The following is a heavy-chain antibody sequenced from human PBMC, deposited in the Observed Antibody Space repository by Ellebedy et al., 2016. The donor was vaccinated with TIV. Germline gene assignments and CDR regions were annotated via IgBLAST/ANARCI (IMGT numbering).Heavy chain of an antibody. D-gene: IGHD3-22*01. V-gene: IGHV3-21*01. CDR1: GGSFSGYY. Sequence: ETLSLTCAVYGGSFSGYYWSWVRQAPGKGLEWVSSISSSSSYIYYADSVKGRFTISRDNAKNSLYLQMNSLRAEETAVYYCARFDSSSEGYWGQGTLVTVSS. CDR3: ARFDSSSEGY. CDR2: ISSSSSYI. J-gene: IGHJ4*02.